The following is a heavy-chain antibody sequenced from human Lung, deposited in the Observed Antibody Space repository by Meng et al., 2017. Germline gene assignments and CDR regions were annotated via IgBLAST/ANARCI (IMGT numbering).Heavy chain of an antibody. J-gene: IGHJ4*02. Sequence: EWQVLGSGGGLVQPGGSLTFSCAASGFNLGDYIMDWVRQAPGKGLEWISRIVSDGGITTYADSVKGRFTVSRDNAKNTLYLQMNSLGADDTAVYYCARDLAWVLFDYWGQGALVTVSS. CDR1: GFNLGDYI. CDR2: IVSDGGIT. V-gene: IGHV3-74*01. D-gene: IGHD3-3*01. CDR3: ARDLAWVLFDY.